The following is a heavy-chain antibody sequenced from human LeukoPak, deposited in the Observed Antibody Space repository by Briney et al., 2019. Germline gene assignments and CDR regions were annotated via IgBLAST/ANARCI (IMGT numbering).Heavy chain of an antibody. CDR3: ARNYDCWSGSYTGYYGMDV. V-gene: IGHV1-46*01. J-gene: IGHJ6*02. Sequence: ASVKVSCKASGYTFTRFYIHWVRQAPGQGLEWMGIINPSGGSTTYTQKFQGRLTMTRDTSTSTVYMEVNSLRSEDTAVYYCARNYDCWSGSYTGYYGMDVWGQGTTVTVSS. CDR1: GYTFTRFY. CDR2: INPSGGST. D-gene: IGHD3-3*01.